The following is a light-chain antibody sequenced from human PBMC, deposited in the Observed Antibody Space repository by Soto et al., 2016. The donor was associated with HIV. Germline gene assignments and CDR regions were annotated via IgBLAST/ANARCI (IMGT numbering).Light chain of an antibody. Sequence: DIQMTQSPSSLSASVGDRVTITCRASQSIGTSLSWLQQRPGKAPKLLIYAASTLQVGVPSRFSGSGSGTDFTLTINSLQPEDFATYYCQRSYTSPPYTFGQGTKLEIK. CDR2: AAS. CDR1: QSIGTS. V-gene: IGKV1-39*01. J-gene: IGKJ2*01. CDR3: QRSYTSPPYT.